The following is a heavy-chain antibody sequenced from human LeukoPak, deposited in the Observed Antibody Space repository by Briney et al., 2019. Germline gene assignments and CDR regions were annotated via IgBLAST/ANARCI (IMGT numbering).Heavy chain of an antibody. CDR3: ARGGWGYSNRFDY. Sequence: PSETPSLTCAVYGVSFSGYYWSWIRQPPGKGLEWIGEINHSGSTNYNPSLKSRVTISVDTSKNQFSLKLSSVTAADTAVYYCARGGWGYSNRFDYWDQGTLVTVSS. V-gene: IGHV4-34*01. CDR1: GVSFSGYY. CDR2: INHSGST. D-gene: IGHD4-11*01. J-gene: IGHJ4*02.